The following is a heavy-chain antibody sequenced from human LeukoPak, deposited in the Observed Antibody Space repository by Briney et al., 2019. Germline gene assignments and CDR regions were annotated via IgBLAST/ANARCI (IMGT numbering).Heavy chain of an antibody. CDR1: GYTFTSYD. Sequence: ASVKVSCKASGYTFTSYDINWVRQATGQGLEWMGWMNPNSGNTGYAQKFQGRVTMTRNTSISTAYMELSRLRSDDTAVYYCARASYGRDGYNLADYWGQGTLVTVSS. CDR2: MNPNSGNT. CDR3: ARASYGRDGYNLADY. J-gene: IGHJ4*02. D-gene: IGHD5-24*01. V-gene: IGHV1-8*01.